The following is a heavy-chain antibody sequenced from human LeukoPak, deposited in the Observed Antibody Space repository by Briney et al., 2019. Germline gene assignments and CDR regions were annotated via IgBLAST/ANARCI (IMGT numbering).Heavy chain of an antibody. CDR1: GGSISSSTYY. V-gene: IGHV4-39*01. CDR2: IYYSGNT. J-gene: IGHJ4*02. CDR3: ARLVYYDSSGYILD. D-gene: IGHD3-22*01. Sequence: SETLSLTCTVSGGSISSSTYYWGWIRQPPGKGLECIGSIYYSGNTYYNPSLKSRVTISVDTSKNQFSLKLSSVTAADTAVYYCARLVYYDSSGYILDWGQGTLVTVSS.